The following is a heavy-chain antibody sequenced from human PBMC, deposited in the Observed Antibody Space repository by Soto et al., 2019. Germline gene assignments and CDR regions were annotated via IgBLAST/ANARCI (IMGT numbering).Heavy chain of an antibody. D-gene: IGHD3-10*01. Sequence: GGSLRLSCAASGFTFSSYSMSWVRQAPGKGLKWVSVISGSGYTTYYADSVKGRFTISRDNSKSTLYLQMNGLRAEDTAVYYCAKDRQNIRSPFDVWGQGTMVTVSS. CDR3: AKDRQNIRSPFDV. CDR2: ISGSGYTT. CDR1: GFTFSSYS. V-gene: IGHV3-23*01. J-gene: IGHJ3*01.